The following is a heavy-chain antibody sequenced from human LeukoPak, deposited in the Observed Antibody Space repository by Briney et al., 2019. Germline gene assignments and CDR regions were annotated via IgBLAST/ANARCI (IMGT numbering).Heavy chain of an antibody. V-gene: IGHV1-2*02. CDR3: ARRPINCIITNCYVDY. J-gene: IGHJ4*02. Sequence: ASVKVSCKASVYTFTNFYIHWVRQAPGQGLEWMGWMNPNSGDTSYARKFQDRVTMTRDTSLSTAYMELSRLRSDDTAVYFCARRPINCIITNCYVDYWGQGTLVTVSS. D-gene: IGHD2-2*01. CDR2: MNPNSGDT. CDR1: VYTFTNFY.